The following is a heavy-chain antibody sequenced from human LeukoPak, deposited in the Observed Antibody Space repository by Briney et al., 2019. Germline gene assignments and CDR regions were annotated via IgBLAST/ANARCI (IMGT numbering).Heavy chain of an antibody. CDR1: GGSISSSSYY. Sequence: SETLSLTCTVSGGSISSSSYYWGWIRQPPGKGLEWIGSIYYSGSTYYNPSLKSRVTISVDTSKNQFSLKLSSVTAADTAVYYCARAGYYDSSGYLVDAFDIWGQGTMVTASS. CDR3: ARAGYYDSSGYLVDAFDI. D-gene: IGHD3-22*01. J-gene: IGHJ3*02. CDR2: IYYSGST. V-gene: IGHV4-39*07.